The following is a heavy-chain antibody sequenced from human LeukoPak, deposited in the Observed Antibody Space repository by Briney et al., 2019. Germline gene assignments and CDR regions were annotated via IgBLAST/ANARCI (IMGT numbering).Heavy chain of an antibody. Sequence: PSETLSLTCTVSGGSISSYCWSWIRQPPGKGLEWIGYIFYSGSTNYNPSLKSRVTISVDTSKNQFSLKLSPVTAADTAVYYCARSSGLPDYFDYWGQGTLVTVSS. CDR3: ARSSGLPDYFDY. V-gene: IGHV4-59*01. J-gene: IGHJ4*02. CDR1: GGSISSYC. D-gene: IGHD7-27*01. CDR2: IFYSGST.